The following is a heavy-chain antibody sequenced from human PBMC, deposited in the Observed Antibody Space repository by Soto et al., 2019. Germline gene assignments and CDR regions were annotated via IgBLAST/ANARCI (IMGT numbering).Heavy chain of an antibody. CDR3: AAASSSWYYYYGMDV. CDR2: IVVGSGNT. J-gene: IGHJ6*02. V-gene: IGHV1-58*02. D-gene: IGHD6-13*01. Sequence: QMQLVQSGPEVKKPGTSVKVSCKASGFTFTSSAMQWVRQARGQRLEWIGWIVVGSGNTNYAQKFQERVTITRDMSTSTAYMELSGLRSEDTAVYYCAAASSSWYYYYGMDVWGQGTTVTVSS. CDR1: GFTFTSSA.